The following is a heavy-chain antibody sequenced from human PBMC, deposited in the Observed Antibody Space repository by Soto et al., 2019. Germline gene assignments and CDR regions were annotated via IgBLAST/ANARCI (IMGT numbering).Heavy chain of an antibody. CDR3: ARNWNLALVPAAYFDS. V-gene: IGHV4-39*01. CDR2: VYYTGTT. CDR1: NFSVLTSIYY. D-gene: IGHD2-2*01. J-gene: IGHJ4*02. Sequence: SETLSLTCTVSNFSVLTSIYYWAWIRQPPGKGLERVGTVYYTGTTYYNPSLQSRVTISIDTSKNQFSLNLNSVTAADTAVYYCARNWNLALVPAAYFDSWGQGTLVTVSS.